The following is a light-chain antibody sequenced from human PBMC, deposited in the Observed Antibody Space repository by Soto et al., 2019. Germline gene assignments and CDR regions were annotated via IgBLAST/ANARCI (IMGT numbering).Light chain of an antibody. CDR3: QQYGSTPT. CDR2: DAS. Sequence: EIVLTQSPATLSLSPGERATLSCGASQSVSNSYLAWYQQKPGLAPRLLIYDASSRATGIPDRFSGSGSGTDFTLTIIRLEPEDFAVYYCQQYGSTPTFGQGTKVEIK. CDR1: QSVSNSY. V-gene: IGKV3D-20*01. J-gene: IGKJ1*01.